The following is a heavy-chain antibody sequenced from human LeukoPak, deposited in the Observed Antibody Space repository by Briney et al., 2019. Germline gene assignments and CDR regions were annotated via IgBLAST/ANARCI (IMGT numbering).Heavy chain of an antibody. CDR2: IYHSGST. Sequence: SETLSLTCAVSGGSISSSNWGRWGRQPPGKGLEWSGEIYHSGSTNFNPSLESRVTISVDKSKSQFSLKLSSVTAADAAVYYCARKSYDSSGYFIYWGQGTLVTVSS. CDR1: GGSISSSNW. J-gene: IGHJ4*02. CDR3: ARKSYDSSGYFIY. D-gene: IGHD3-22*01. V-gene: IGHV4-4*02.